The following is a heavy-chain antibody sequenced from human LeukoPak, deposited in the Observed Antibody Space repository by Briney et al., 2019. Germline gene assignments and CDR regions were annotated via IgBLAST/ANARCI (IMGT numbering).Heavy chain of an antibody. CDR3: ARHDSSGWYVDY. Sequence: LPGQVTISADKSISTAYLQWSSLKASDTAMYYCARHDSSGWYVDYWGQGTLVTVSS. D-gene: IGHD6-19*01. J-gene: IGHJ4*02. V-gene: IGHV5-51*01.